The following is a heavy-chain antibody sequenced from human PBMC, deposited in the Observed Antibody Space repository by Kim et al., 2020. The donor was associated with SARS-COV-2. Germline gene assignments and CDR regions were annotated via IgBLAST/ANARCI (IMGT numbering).Heavy chain of an antibody. Sequence: GGSLRLSCAASGFTFSSYGMHWVRQAPGKGLEWVAVISYDGSNKYYADSVKGRFTISRDNSKNTLYLQMNSLRAEDTAVYYCAKDSPGAMRRVVGMDVWGQGTTVTVSS. V-gene: IGHV3-30*18. CDR2: ISYDGSNK. J-gene: IGHJ6*02. CDR3: AKDSPGAMRRVVGMDV. CDR1: GFTFSSYG.